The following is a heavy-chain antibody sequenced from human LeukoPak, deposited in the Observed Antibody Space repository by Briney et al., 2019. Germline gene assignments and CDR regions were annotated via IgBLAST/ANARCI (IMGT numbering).Heavy chain of an antibody. CDR1: GGTFSSYA. CDR3: ARVDSSSWSPPFDP. Sequence: ASVKVSCKASGGTFSSYAISWVRQAPGQGLEWMGWISAYNGNTNYAQKLQGRVTMTTDTSTSTAYMELRSLRSDDTAVYYCARVDSSSWSPPFDPWGQGTLVTVSS. V-gene: IGHV1-18*01. D-gene: IGHD6-13*01. J-gene: IGHJ5*02. CDR2: ISAYNGNT.